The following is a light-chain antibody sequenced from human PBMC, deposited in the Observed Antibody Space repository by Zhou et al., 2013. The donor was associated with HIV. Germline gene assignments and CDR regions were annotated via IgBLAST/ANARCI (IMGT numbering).Light chain of an antibody. J-gene: IGKJ1*01. Sequence: DIQMTQSPSTLSASVGDRVTITCRASQSISSWLAWYQQKPGKAPNLLIYKASSLKSGVPSRFSGSGSGTEFTLTISSLQPDDFATYYCQQYRTEPWTFGQGTEGGNQT. V-gene: IGKV1-5*03. CDR3: QQYRTEPWT. CDR2: KAS. CDR1: QSISSW.